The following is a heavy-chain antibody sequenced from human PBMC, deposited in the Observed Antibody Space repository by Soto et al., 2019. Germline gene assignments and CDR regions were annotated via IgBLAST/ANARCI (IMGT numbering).Heavy chain of an antibody. J-gene: IGHJ5*02. CDR2: ISPSSSYL. V-gene: IGHV3-21*01. D-gene: IGHD1-7*01. CDR3: ARGTTGLNWFDP. CDR1: GFTFSSYN. Sequence: EVQLVESGGGLVKPGGSLRLSCAASGFTFSSYNMNWVRQAPGKGLEWVASISPSSSYLYYADSVKGRFTISRDNAKNTLYLQMNTLRAEDTAVYYCARGTTGLNWFDPWGQGTLVTVSS.